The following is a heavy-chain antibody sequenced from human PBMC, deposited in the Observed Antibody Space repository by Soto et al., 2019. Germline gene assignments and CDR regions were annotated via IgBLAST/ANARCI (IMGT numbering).Heavy chain of an antibody. CDR3: ARGDDILTGFGTYGMDV. Sequence: GGSLRLSCAASGFTFSSYWMSWVRQAPGKGLEWVANIKQDGSEKYYVDSVKGRFTISRDNAKNSLYLQMNSLRAEDTAVYYCARGDDILTGFGTYGMDVWGQGTTVTAP. J-gene: IGHJ6*02. V-gene: IGHV3-7*05. D-gene: IGHD3-9*01. CDR1: GFTFSSYW. CDR2: IKQDGSEK.